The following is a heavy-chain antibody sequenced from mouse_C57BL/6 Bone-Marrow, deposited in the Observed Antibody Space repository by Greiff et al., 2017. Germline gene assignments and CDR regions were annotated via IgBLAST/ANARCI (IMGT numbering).Heavy chain of an antibody. Sequence: EVQLQQSGPELVKPGASVKISCKASGYSFTDYNMNWVKQSNGKSPEWIGVINTNYCTISYNPTVKGKVTLTVDHASSTAYMQRNGLTSEDSAVYYCAREGVVATDYWGQGTTLTVSS. CDR1: GYSFTDYN. CDR2: INTNYCTI. CDR3: AREGVVATDY. J-gene: IGHJ2*01. V-gene: IGHV1-39*01. D-gene: IGHD1-1*01.